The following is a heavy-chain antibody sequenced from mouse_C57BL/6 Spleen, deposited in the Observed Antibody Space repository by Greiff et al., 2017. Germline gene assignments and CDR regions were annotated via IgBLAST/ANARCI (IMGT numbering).Heavy chain of an antibody. J-gene: IGHJ4*01. D-gene: IGHD1-1*01. CDR2: IHPSDSDT. CDR3: AIKDYYSSSPYYYSMDY. V-gene: IGHV1-74*01. CDR1: GYTFTSYW. Sequence: VQLQQPGAELVKPGASVKVSCKASGYTFTSYWMHWVKQRPGQGLEWIGRIHPSDSDTNYNQKFKGKATLTVDKYSSTAYMQLSSLTSEDSAVYVCAIKDYYSSSPYYYSMDYWGQGTSVTFAS.